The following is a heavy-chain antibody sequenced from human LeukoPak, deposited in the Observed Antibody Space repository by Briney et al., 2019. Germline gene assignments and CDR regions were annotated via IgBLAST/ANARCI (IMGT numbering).Heavy chain of an antibody. D-gene: IGHD3-10*01. CDR2: IIPILGIA. V-gene: IGHV1-69*04. J-gene: IGHJ6*02. Sequence: GASVKVSCKASGGTFSSYAISWVRQAPGQGLEWMGRIIPILGIANYAQKFQGRVAITADKSTSTAYMELSSLRSEDTAVYYCARDPRYYGSGSYRPNYYYYGMDVWGQGTTVTVSS. CDR1: GGTFSSYA. CDR3: ARDPRYYGSGSYRPNYYYYGMDV.